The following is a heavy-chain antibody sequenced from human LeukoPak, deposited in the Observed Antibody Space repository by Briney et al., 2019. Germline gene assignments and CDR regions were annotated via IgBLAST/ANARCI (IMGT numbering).Heavy chain of an antibody. J-gene: IGHJ5*02. CDR1: GYTFTSYG. V-gene: IGHV1-18*01. D-gene: IGHD2-15*01. CDR3: ARSGTAYCNGGSCYGSKFDP. Sequence: VASVTVSYKASGYTFTSYGITWVRQAPGHGLEWMGWISPYNGNTNYAQNLQGRVTMTTDTSTSTAYMELRSLQSDDTAVYYCARSGTAYCNGGSCYGSKFDPWGQGTLVTVSA. CDR2: ISPYNGNT.